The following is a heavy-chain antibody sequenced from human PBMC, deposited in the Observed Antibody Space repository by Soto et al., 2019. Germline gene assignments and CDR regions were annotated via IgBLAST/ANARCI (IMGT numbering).Heavy chain of an antibody. CDR1: GYTFTSYY. Sequence: ASVKVSCKASGYTFTSYYMHWVRQAPGQGLEWMGIINPSGGSTSYAQKFQGRVTMTRDTSTGTVYMELSSLRSEDTAVYYCARRYCSSTSCQNYYYYGMDVWGQGTRSPSP. J-gene: IGHJ6*02. V-gene: IGHV1-46*01. D-gene: IGHD2-2*01. CDR3: ARRYCSSTSCQNYYYYGMDV. CDR2: INPSGGST.